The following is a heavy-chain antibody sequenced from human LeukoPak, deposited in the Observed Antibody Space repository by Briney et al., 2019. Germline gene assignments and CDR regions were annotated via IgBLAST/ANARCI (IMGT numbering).Heavy chain of an antibody. V-gene: IGHV3-49*03. CDR1: GFAFGDYA. D-gene: IGHD3-10*01. CDR2: IRSKAYGGTT. Sequence: GGSLRLSCTASGFAFGDYAMSWFRQAPGKGLEWVGFIRSKAYGGTTEYAASVKGRFTISRDDSKSIAYLQMNSLKTEDTAVYYCTRDKLRAMLRGVATLFDYWGQGTLVTVSS. CDR3: TRDKLRAMLRGVATLFDY. J-gene: IGHJ4*02.